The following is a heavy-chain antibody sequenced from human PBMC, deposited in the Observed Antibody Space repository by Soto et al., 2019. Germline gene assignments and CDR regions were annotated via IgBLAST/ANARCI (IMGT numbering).Heavy chain of an antibody. CDR3: ARENGVGAPGPFDY. CDR1: GGTFSSYT. J-gene: IGHJ4*02. Sequence: SVQVSCKASGGTFSSYTISWVRQAPGQGLEWMGRIFPILGIANYAQKFQGRVTITADNSTSTAYMELSSLRSEDTAVYYCARENGVGAPGPFDYWGQGTLVTVSS. D-gene: IGHD1-26*01. CDR2: IFPILGIA. V-gene: IGHV1-69*04.